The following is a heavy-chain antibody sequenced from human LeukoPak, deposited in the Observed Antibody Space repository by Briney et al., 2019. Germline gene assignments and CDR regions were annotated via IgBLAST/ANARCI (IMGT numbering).Heavy chain of an antibody. J-gene: IGHJ3*02. D-gene: IGHD6-19*01. CDR2: ISGSGGST. CDR1: GINLNSLS. V-gene: IGHV3-23*01. CDR3: AKDAIAVAGRPLLRGAFDI. Sequence: GFLRLFWSGSGINLNSLSINLGRQAPGKGPELVFAISGSGGSTYYADSVKGRFTISRDNSKNTLYLQMNSLRAEDTAVYYCAKDAIAVAGRPLLRGAFDIWGQGTMVTVSS.